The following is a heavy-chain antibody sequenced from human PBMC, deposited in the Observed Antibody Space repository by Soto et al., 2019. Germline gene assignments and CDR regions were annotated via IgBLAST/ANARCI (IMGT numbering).Heavy chain of an antibody. V-gene: IGHV1-18*01. J-gene: IGHJ1*01. CDR2: ISGYNGNT. CDR3: ARGGSSWSAEYYQH. CDR1: GYTFSNYG. Sequence: QVQLVQSGAEVKKPGASVKVSCKTSGYTFSNYGISWVRQAPGQGPEWMGWISGYNGNTNYAQKLQGRVSMTTDKSTRTVYMDLRSLSSDDTAVYYCARGGSSWSAEYYQHWGQGTLVIVSS. D-gene: IGHD6-13*01.